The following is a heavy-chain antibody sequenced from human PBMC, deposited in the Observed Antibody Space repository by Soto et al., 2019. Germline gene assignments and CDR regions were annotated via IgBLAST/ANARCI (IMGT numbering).Heavy chain of an antibody. CDR2: IYYSGST. CDR3: ARRSLNYYDSSGYLSRTFDY. D-gene: IGHD3-22*01. J-gene: IGHJ4*02. CDR1: GGSISSSSYY. Sequence: QLQLQESGPGLVKPSETLSLTCTVSGGSISSSSYYWGRIRQPPGKGLEWIGSIYYSGSTYYNPSLKSRVTISVDTSKNQFSLKLSSVTAADTAVYYCARRSLNYYDSSGYLSRTFDYWGQGTLVTVSS. V-gene: IGHV4-39*01.